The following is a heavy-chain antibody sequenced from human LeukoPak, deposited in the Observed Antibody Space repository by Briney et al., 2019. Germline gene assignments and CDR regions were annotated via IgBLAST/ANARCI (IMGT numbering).Heavy chain of an antibody. CDR2: IIPIFGTA. D-gene: IGHD6-19*01. Sequence: SVKVSCKASGGTFSSYAISWVRQAPGQGVEWMGGIIPIFGTANYAQKFQGRVTITADESTSTAYMELSSLRSEDTAVYYCARSRSIAVAGRREFDYWGQGTLVTVSS. J-gene: IGHJ4*02. V-gene: IGHV1-69*01. CDR3: ARSRSIAVAGRREFDY. CDR1: GGTFSSYA.